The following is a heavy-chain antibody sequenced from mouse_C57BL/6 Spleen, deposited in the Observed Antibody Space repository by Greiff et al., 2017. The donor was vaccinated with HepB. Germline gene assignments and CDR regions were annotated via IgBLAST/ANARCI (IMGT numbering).Heavy chain of an antibody. CDR1: GYTFPSYW. CDR2: IYPGSGST. Sequence: QVQLQQPGAELVKPGASVKMSCKASGYTFPSYWITWVKQRPGQGLEWIGDIYPGSGSTNYNEKFKGKATLTVDKSSSTAYMQLSSLTSEDSAVYYCARERGNRRGFAYWGQGTLVTVSA. CDR3: ARERGNRRGFAY. J-gene: IGHJ3*01. D-gene: IGHD2-1*01. V-gene: IGHV1-55*01.